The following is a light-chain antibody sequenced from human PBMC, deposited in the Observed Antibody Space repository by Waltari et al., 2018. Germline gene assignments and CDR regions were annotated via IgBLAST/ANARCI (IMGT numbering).Light chain of an antibody. CDR2: DGS. J-gene: IGLJ2*01. CDR1: TSDIGSDNY. V-gene: IGLV2-14*03. Sequence: QSALTQPASVSASPGQSITISCTGTTSDIGSDNYVSWYQQHPGRAPKLMIYDGSNRPSGVSICVSGSKSLNAASRASSGLQAEDEADYYCSSYTTNTRVFGGGTKLTV. CDR3: SSYTTNTRV.